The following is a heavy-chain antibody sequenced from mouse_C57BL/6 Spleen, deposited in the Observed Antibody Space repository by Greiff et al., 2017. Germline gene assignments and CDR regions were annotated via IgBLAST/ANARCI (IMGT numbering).Heavy chain of an antibody. CDR2: IYPGGGYT. V-gene: IGHV1-63*01. CDR1: GYTFTNYW. D-gene: IGHD1-1*01. CDR3: ARGGYGSSSHWYFDV. Sequence: QVQLQQSGAELVRPGTSVKMSCKASGYTFTNYWIGWAKQRPGHGLEWIGDIYPGGGYTNYNEKFKGKATLTADKSSSTAYMQFSSLTSEDSAIYYCARGGYGSSSHWYFDVWGTGTTVTVSS. J-gene: IGHJ1*03.